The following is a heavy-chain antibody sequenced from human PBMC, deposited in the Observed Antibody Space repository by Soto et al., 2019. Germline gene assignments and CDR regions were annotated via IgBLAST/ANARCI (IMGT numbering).Heavy chain of an antibody. V-gene: IGHV3-23*01. Sequence: EVHLLESGGGLVQPGGSLRLSCAASGFTFSNYAMTWVRQAPGKGLEWVSVISGTGGGTNNADSAKGRFTTSRDNSTNTLYLQMNSLRADATAVYYCATRAFYGSGLPNYYGMDVWCQGTAVTVSS. CDR2: ISGTGGGT. D-gene: IGHD3-10*01. CDR3: ATRAFYGSGLPNYYGMDV. CDR1: GFTFSNYA. J-gene: IGHJ6*02.